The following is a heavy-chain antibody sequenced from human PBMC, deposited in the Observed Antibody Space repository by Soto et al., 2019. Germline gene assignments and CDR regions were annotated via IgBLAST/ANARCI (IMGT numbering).Heavy chain of an antibody. CDR1: GFTFSSYA. CDR2: ISGSGGST. V-gene: IGHV3-23*01. J-gene: IGHJ6*02. D-gene: IGHD6-13*01. CDR3: AKYSSSWPNYYYYYGMVV. Sequence: EVQLLESGGGLVQPGGSLRLSCAASGFTFSSYAMSWVRQAPGKGLEWVSAISGSGGSTYYGDSVKGRFTISRDNSKNTLYLQMNSLRAEDTAVYYCAKYSSSWPNYYYYYGMVVWGQGTTVTVCS.